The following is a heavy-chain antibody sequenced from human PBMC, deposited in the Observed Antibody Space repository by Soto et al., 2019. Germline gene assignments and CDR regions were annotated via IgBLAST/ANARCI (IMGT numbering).Heavy chain of an antibody. J-gene: IGHJ3*02. CDR2: IKSKTDGGTI. CDR1: GFTFSHAW. D-gene: IGHD4-17*01. Sequence: QLVVSRGGLVKPGGSLRLSCAASGFTFSHAWMNWVRQAPGKGLEWVGRIKSKTDGGTIDYAAPVKGRFTISRDDSENTLYLQMNSLKTEDTAVYYCTASYRDYVGSAFDIWGQGTMVTVSS. V-gene: IGHV3-15*07. CDR3: TASYRDYVGSAFDI.